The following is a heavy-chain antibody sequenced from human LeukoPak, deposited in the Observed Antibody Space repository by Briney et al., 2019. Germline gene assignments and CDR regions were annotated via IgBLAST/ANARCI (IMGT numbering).Heavy chain of an antibody. Sequence: PSETLSLTCAVYGGSFSGYYWSWLRQPPGKGLEWIGEINHSGSTNYKPSLKSRVTISVDTSKNQFSLKPSSVTAADTAVYYCARDLMYGDYTPPRHWGQGTLVTVSS. CDR3: ARDLMYGDYTPPRH. CDR2: INHSGST. J-gene: IGHJ1*01. D-gene: IGHD4-17*01. V-gene: IGHV4-34*01. CDR1: GGSFSGYY.